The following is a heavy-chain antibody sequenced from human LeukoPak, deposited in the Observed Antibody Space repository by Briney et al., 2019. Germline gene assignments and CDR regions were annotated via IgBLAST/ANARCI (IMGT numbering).Heavy chain of an antibody. CDR2: IIPIFGTA. D-gene: IGHD2-2*01. CDR3: ARSGVPAATNYYGMDV. CDR1: GYTFTSYY. J-gene: IGHJ6*02. Sequence: ASVKVSCKASGYTFTSYYMHWVRQAPGQGLEWMGGIIPIFGTANYAQKFQGRVTITADESTSTAYMELSSLRSEDTAVYYCARSGVPAATNYYGMDVWGQGTTVTVSS. V-gene: IGHV1-69*13.